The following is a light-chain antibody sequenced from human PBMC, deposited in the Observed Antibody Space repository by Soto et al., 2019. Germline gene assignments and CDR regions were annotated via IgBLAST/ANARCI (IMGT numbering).Light chain of an antibody. V-gene: IGKV1-5*01. CDR3: QQFNSYPHT. CDR1: QSISNR. CDR2: DAS. J-gene: IGKJ4*01. Sequence: DFQMTQSPSTLSASVGDRVAITCRASQSISNRLAWYQQKPGKAPKLLIYDASTLESGVPSRFSGSGSGTEFTLTISSLQPDDFATYYCQQFNSYPHTFGGGTKVEIK.